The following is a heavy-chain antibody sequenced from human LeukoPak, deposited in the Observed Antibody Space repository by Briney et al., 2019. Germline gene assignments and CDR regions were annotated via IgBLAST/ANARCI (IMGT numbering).Heavy chain of an antibody. D-gene: IGHD6-13*01. CDR2: ISSSSSYI. Sequence: GGSLRLSCAASGFTFSIYSMNWVRQAPGKGLEWVSSISSSSSYIYYADSVKGRFTISRDNAKNSLYLQMNSLRAEDTALYYCARDAVLRNIAAAGYFDYWGQGTLVTVSS. CDR1: GFTFSIYS. CDR3: ARDAVLRNIAAAGYFDY. J-gene: IGHJ4*02. V-gene: IGHV3-21*04.